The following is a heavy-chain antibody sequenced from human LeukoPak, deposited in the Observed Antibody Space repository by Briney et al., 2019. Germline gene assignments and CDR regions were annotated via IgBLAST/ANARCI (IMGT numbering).Heavy chain of an antibody. J-gene: IGHJ6*02. D-gene: IGHD4-17*01. Sequence: PSETLSLTCTVTGDSIFTTRYHWGWIRQPPGKGLEWIGSITYSGDTYENPSLESRVIISVDTSKNQFSLKLSSVTAADTAVYYCARAHRLRDSPGIPRYYYGMDVWGQGTTVTVSS. CDR1: GDSIFTTRYH. CDR3: ARAHRLRDSPGIPRYYYGMDV. V-gene: IGHV4-39*01. CDR2: ITYSGDT.